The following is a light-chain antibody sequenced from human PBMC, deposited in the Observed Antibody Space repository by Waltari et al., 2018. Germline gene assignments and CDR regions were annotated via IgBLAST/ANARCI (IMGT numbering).Light chain of an antibody. V-gene: IGLV1-47*01. J-gene: IGLJ2*01. Sequence: QSVLTQPPSASGNPGQRVIISCSGSISNIGANYVYWYQQLPGTAPKLLIYRNNQRPSGVPDRFSGSKSGTSASLAISGLRSEDEAHYHCATWDDSLSGVVFGGGTKLTVL. CDR3: ATWDDSLSGVV. CDR2: RNN. CDR1: ISNIGANY.